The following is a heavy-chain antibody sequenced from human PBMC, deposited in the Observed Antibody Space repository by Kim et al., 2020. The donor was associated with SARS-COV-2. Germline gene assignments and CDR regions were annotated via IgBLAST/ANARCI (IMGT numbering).Heavy chain of an antibody. CDR3: ATHGSHVVRGAFLP. J-gene: IGHJ5*02. Sequence: NASLKRRVTVSLDTSKNQFSLKVNSVTAADTAVYYCATHGSHVVRGAFLPWGQGILVTVSS. D-gene: IGHD3-10*01. V-gene: IGHV4-39*01.